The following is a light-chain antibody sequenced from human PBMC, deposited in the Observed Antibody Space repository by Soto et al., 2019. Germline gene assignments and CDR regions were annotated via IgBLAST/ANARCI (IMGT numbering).Light chain of an antibody. Sequence: DIQMPRLPPPVSASVGDRVTITCRTSRGIGSWLAWYQQKPGKAPKLLIYAASSLQSGVPSRFSGSGSGTDFTLTIISLQPEDVATYYCQQSYSTPLTFGGGTKVDIK. J-gene: IGKJ4*01. CDR1: RGIGSW. CDR2: AAS. V-gene: IGKV1-12*01. CDR3: QQSYSTPLT.